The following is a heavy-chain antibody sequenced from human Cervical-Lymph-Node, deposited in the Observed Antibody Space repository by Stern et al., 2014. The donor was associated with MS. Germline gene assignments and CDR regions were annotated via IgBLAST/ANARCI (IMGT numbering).Heavy chain of an antibody. CDR1: GYTFTNYY. CDR2: INPNGSGT. V-gene: IGHV1-46*01. CDR3: TRAVGGVGRE. Sequence: QVVESGPEVKKPGASVMVSCKTSGYTFTNYYIHWVRQAPGQGLEWMGIINPNGSGTASPRKFQGRVTMTRDPSTTTVDIRVDTLTSEDTAMYYCTRAVGGVGREWGQGTLVFVSS. J-gene: IGHJ4*02. D-gene: IGHD3-16*01.